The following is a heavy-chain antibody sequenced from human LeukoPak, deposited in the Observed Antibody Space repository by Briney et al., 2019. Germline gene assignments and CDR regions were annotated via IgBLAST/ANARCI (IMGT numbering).Heavy chain of an antibody. J-gene: IGHJ4*02. CDR3: ARGTARPGDFDY. V-gene: IGHV4-39*07. Sequence: SETLSLTCTVSGGSISSSSYYWGWIRQPPGKGLEWIGSIYYSGSTYYNLSLKSRVTISVDTSKNQFSLKLSSVTAADTAVYYCARGTARPGDFDYWGQGTLVTVSS. CDR1: GGSISSSSYY. CDR2: IYYSGST. D-gene: IGHD6-6*01.